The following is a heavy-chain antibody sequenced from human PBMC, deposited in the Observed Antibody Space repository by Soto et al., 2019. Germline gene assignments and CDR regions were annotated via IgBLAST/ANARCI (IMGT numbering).Heavy chain of an antibody. Sequence: SETLSLTCTVSSGSISSTIYSWDWIRQPPGKGLEWIGSIFYSGSTYYNPSLKSRVTISVDTSKNQFSLTLTSVTAADTAVYYCARQCSGVTCHWLVPWGQGTLVTVSS. CDR2: IFYSGST. CDR3: ARQCSGVTCHWLVP. CDR1: SGSISSTIYS. J-gene: IGHJ5*02. D-gene: IGHD2-15*01. V-gene: IGHV4-39*01.